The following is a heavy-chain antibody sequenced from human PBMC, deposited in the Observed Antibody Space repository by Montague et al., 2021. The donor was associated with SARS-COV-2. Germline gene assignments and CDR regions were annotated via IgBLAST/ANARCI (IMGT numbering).Heavy chain of an antibody. CDR3: ARLGDGVVPSPILGVGPYYSYYYMDV. CDR2: IHHGGST. V-gene: IGHV4-34*01. Sequence: SETLSLTCAIHGGSFSTYSWNFIRQPPGKGLEWIGEIHHGGSTNYNPSLKSRVTTSADTSKNQFSLKLTSVAAADTAVYYCARLGDGVVPSPILGVGPYYSYYYMDVWGKGTTVTVSS. CDR1: GGSFSTYS. D-gene: IGHD3-10*01. J-gene: IGHJ6*03.